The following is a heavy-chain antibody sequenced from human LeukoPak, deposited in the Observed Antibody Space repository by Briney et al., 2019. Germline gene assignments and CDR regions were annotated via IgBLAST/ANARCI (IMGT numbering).Heavy chain of an antibody. J-gene: IGHJ4*02. CDR3: ARDKIVGPTTLDY. V-gene: IGHV3-7*01. Sequence: GGSLRLSCAASGFTFSSYWMNWARQAPGKGLEWVASINHNGNVNYYVDSVKGRFTISRDNAKNSLYLQMNSLRADDTAVYYCARDKIVGPTTLDYWGQGTLVTVSS. CDR2: INHNGNVN. CDR1: GFTFSSYW. D-gene: IGHD1-26*01.